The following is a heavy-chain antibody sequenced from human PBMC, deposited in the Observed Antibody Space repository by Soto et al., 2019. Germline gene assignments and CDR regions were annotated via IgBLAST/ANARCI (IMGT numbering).Heavy chain of an antibody. CDR1: GGSISSGGYY. J-gene: IGHJ4*02. V-gene: IGHV4-31*03. CDR2: IYYSGST. CDR3: ARAGAPLLLWFGETIGGAFDY. D-gene: IGHD3-10*01. Sequence: PSETLSLTCTVSGGSISSGGYYWSWIRQHPGKGLEWIGEIYYSGSTNYNPSLKSRVTISVDTSKSQFSLKLSSVTAADTAVYYCARAGAPLLLWFGETIGGAFDYWGQGTLVTVSS.